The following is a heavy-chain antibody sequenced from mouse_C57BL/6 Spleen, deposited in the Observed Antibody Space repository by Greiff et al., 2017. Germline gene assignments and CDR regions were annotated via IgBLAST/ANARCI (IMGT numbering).Heavy chain of an antibody. D-gene: IGHD1-1*01. CDR3: ARVAVVATGYFDV. J-gene: IGHJ1*03. Sequence: EVQLVESEGGLVQPGSSMKLSCTASGFTFSDYYMAWVRQVPEKGLEWVANINYDGSSTYYLDSLKSRFIISRDNAKNILYLQMSSLKSEDTATYYCARVAVVATGYFDVWGTGTTVTVSS. CDR2: INYDGSST. V-gene: IGHV5-16*01. CDR1: GFTFSDYY.